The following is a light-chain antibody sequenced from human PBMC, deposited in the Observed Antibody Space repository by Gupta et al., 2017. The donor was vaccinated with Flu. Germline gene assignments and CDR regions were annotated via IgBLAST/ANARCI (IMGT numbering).Light chain of an antibody. J-gene: IGKJ3*01. CDR2: GAS. V-gene: IGKV3-20*01. CDR3: QQYDSPIFT. Sequence: ERTTITSRAGRSVIRRYLAWYQQKPGQAPKFLIYGASSRETGVPDRFSGSGSGTDFTLTISRLQPEDFAIYYCQQYDSPIFTFGPGTKVDIK. CDR1: RSVIRRY.